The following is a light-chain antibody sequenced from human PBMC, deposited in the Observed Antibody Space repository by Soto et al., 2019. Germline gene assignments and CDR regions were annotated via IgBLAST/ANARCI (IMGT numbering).Light chain of an antibody. CDR2: VAS. J-gene: IGKJ1*01. CDR3: QQYGSSPT. Sequence: EIVLTQSPGTLSLSPGERATLSCRASQSVSSSYLAWYQQQPGQAPRLLIYVASSQATGIPDRFSGSGSGPDYTLTISRQEPEVYPVYYCQQYGSSPTFGQGTKVQSK. CDR1: QSVSSSY. V-gene: IGKV3-20*01.